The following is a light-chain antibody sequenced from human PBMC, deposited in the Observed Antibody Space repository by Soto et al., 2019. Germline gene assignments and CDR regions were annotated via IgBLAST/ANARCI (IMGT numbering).Light chain of an antibody. J-gene: IGLJ2*01. CDR3: CSYAGSRGLV. Sequence: QSALTQPRSVSGSPGQSVTISCTGTSSDVGGYNYVSWYQQHPGKAPKFMIYEGSKRPSGVSNRFSGSKSGNTASLTISGLQAEDEADYYCCSYAGSRGLVFGGGTKVTVL. V-gene: IGLV2-11*01. CDR1: SSDVGGYNY. CDR2: EGS.